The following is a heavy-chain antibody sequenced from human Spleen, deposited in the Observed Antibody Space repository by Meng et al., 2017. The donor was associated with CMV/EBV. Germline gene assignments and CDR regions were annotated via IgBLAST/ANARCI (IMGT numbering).Heavy chain of an antibody. CDR2: INHSGST. D-gene: IGHD3-22*01. V-gene: IGHV4-34*01. CDR1: GSFSGYD. J-gene: IGHJ4*02. CDR3: ARRRNYYDSSGYYRVFDY. Sequence: GSFSGYDWSWIRQPPGKGLEWIGEINHSGSTNYNPSLKSRVTISVDTSKNQFSLKLSSVTAADTAVYYCARRRNYYDSSGYYRVFDYWGQGTLVTVSS.